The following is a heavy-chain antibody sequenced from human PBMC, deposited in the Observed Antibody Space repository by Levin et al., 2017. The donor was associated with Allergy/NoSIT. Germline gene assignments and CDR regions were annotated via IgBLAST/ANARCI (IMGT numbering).Heavy chain of an antibody. Sequence: GESLKISCAASGFTFSSYAMHWVRQAPGKGLEWVAVISYDGSNKYYADSVKGRFTISRDNSKNTLYLQMNSLRAEDTAVYYCARGRGYSYGFYPLLGFWGQGTLVTVSS. J-gene: IGHJ4*02. CDR2: ISYDGSNK. D-gene: IGHD5-18*01. CDR1: GFTFSSYA. CDR3: ARGRGYSYGFYPLLGF. V-gene: IGHV3-30-3*01.